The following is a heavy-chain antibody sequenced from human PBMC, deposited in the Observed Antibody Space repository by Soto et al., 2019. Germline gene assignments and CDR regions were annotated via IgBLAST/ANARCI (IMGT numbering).Heavy chain of an antibody. D-gene: IGHD2-15*01. CDR2: ISAYNGNT. CDR1: GYTFTSFG. V-gene: IGHV1-18*01. J-gene: IGHJ3*02. CDR3: ARARRGRTDAFEI. Sequence: VQLVQSGAAVKKPGASVKVSCKASGYTFTSFGISWVRPAPGQGLEWIGWISAYNGNTNYAENLQGRVTMTTDTSTRTAYMELRRLRSDNTSAYYYARARRGRTDAFEIWGQGTSVTISS.